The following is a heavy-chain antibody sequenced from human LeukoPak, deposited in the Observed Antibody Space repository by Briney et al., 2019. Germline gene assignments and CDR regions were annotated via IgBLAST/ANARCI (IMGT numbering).Heavy chain of an antibody. Sequence: GGSLRLSCAASGFTFSSYSMNWVRQAPGKGLEWVSSISSSSSYIYYADSVKGRFTISRDNAKNSLYLQMNSLGAEDTAVYYCARDYGPNYFDYWGLGTLVTVSS. CDR1: GFTFSSYS. CDR2: ISSSSSYI. J-gene: IGHJ4*02. D-gene: IGHD3-16*01. V-gene: IGHV3-21*01. CDR3: ARDYGPNYFDY.